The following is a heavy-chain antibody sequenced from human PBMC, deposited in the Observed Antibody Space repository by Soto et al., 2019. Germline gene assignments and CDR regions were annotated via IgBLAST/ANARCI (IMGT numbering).Heavy chain of an antibody. CDR2: IIPILGIA. CDR3: SGVRYFHECSGYYGVGQDY. Sequence: QVQLVQSGAEVKKPGSSVKVSCKASGGTFSSYTISWVRQAPGQGLEWMGRIIPILGIANYAQKFQGRVTSTADKSNNTVYMELSSLKSEDTAVYYCSGVRYFHECSGYYGVGQDYWGQGTLVTVSS. J-gene: IGHJ4*02. V-gene: IGHV1-69*02. CDR1: GGTFSSYT. D-gene: IGHD3-22*01.